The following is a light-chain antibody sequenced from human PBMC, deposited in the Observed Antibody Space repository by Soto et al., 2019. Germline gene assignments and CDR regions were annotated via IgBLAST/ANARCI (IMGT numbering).Light chain of an antibody. CDR2: EVS. Sequence: QSVLTQPASVSGSRGQSITISCTGTSSNVGSYNFVSWYRQYPGKAPELIIYEVSQRPSTFFNRFSGSKSGNTASLTISGLQSEDEAAYYCQSYDSDVSAWVFGGGTKLTVL. CDR3: QSYDSDVSAWV. V-gene: IGLV2-23*02. CDR1: SSNVGSYNF. J-gene: IGLJ3*02.